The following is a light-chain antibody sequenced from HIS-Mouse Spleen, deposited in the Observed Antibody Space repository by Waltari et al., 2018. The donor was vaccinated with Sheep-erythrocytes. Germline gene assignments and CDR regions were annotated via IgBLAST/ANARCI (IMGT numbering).Light chain of an antibody. Sequence: SYELTQPPSVSVSPGQTASITCPGDKLGDQYGCEYQQKPGQSPVLVMYQDSKRPSGIPERFSGSNSGNTATLTISGTQAMDEADYYCQAWDSSTAWVFGGGTKLTVL. CDR1: KLGDQY. CDR3: QAWDSSTAWV. J-gene: IGLJ3*02. V-gene: IGLV3-1*01. CDR2: QDS.